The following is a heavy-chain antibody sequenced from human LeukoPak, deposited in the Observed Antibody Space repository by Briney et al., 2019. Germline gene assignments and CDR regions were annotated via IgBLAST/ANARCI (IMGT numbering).Heavy chain of an antibody. Sequence: ETLSLTCTVSGGSIKSYYWSWIRQPPGKGLEWIGYIYYSGSTYYNPSLKSRVTMSVDTSRSQFSLKLSSVTAADTAVYYCARTTEAHSWRTRYYDYYMDVWGKGTTVTVSS. J-gene: IGHJ6*03. V-gene: IGHV4-59*01. D-gene: IGHD6-13*01. CDR3: ARTTEAHSWRTRYYDYYMDV. CDR1: GGSIKSYY. CDR2: IYYSGST.